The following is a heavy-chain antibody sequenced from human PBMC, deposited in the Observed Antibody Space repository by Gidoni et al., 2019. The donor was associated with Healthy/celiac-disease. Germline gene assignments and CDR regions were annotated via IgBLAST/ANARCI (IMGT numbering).Heavy chain of an antibody. CDR1: GYTFTSYD. D-gene: IGHD3-10*01. Sequence: QVQLVQSGAEVKKPGASVKVSCKASGYTFTSYDINWVRQATGQGLEWMGWMNPNSGNTGYAQKFQGRVTMTRNTSISTAYMELSSLRSEDTAVYYCARGHLQGVISYYYGMDVWGQGTTVTVSS. CDR3: ARGHLQGVISYYYGMDV. CDR2: MNPNSGNT. V-gene: IGHV1-8*01. J-gene: IGHJ6*02.